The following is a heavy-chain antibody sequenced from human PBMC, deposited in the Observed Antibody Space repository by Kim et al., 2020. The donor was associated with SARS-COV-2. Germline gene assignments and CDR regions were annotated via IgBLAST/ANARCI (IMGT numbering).Heavy chain of an antibody. CDR1: GYTFTSYA. V-gene: IGHV1-3*01. CDR2: INAGNGNT. D-gene: IGHD6-13*01. CDR3: ARAYSSWYGHFDY. J-gene: IGHJ4*02. Sequence: ASVKVSCKASGYTFTSYAMHWVRQAPGQRLEWMGWINAGNGNTKYSQKFQGRVTITRDTSASTAYMELSSLRSEDTAVYYCARAYSSWYGHFDYWGQGTLVTVSS.